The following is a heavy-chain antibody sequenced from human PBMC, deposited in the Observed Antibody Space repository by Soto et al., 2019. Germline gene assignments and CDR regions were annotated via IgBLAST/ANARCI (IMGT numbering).Heavy chain of an antibody. D-gene: IGHD3-10*01. Sequence: PSETLSLTCTVSGGSVTSHYWSWLRQSPERGLEWIAYIYYTGTTNSNPSLKSRVTVSVDTSKNQFSLKLNSVTAADTALYYCASITGGGASFNIWGPGTMVT. CDR3: ASITGGGASFNI. CDR2: IYYTGTT. CDR1: GGSVTSHY. J-gene: IGHJ3*02. V-gene: IGHV4-59*02.